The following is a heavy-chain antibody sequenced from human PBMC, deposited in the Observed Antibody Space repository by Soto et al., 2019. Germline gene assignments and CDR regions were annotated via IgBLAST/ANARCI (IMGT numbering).Heavy chain of an antibody. V-gene: IGHV1-69*12. Sequence: QVQLVQSGAEVKKPGSSVKVSCKVSGGTFSSYAISWVRQAPGQGLEWKGGIIPIFGTANSAQKFQGRVTITADESTSTAYMELSSLRSEDTAVYYCARDRWVVLVPALRMYGWFDPWGQGTLVTVSS. CDR1: GGTFSSYA. D-gene: IGHD2-2*01. CDR2: IIPIFGTA. J-gene: IGHJ5*02. CDR3: ARDRWVVLVPALRMYGWFDP.